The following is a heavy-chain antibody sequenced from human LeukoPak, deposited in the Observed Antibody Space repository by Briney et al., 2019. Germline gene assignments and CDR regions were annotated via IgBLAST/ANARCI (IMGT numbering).Heavy chain of an antibody. J-gene: IGHJ4*02. CDR1: AYIFSSYF. CDR3: ARGTGISLVIYFDF. D-gene: IGHD2-21*01. V-gene: IGHV5-51*01. CDR2: VYPSEYET. Sequence: GLSMNFSCAASAYIFSSYFIGWVRHIPGKVLEWMGIVYPSEYETRYTTSFQGQATMSADKSINTTYLQCTSLTASVTAIYYCARGTGISLVIYFDFWGPGTLVTVSS.